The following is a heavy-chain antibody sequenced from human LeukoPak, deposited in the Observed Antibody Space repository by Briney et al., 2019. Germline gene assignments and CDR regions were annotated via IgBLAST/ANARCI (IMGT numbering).Heavy chain of an antibody. J-gene: IGHJ4*02. CDR1: GFSFTTYW. V-gene: IGHV3-53*01. Sequence: GGSLRLSCAASGFSFTTYWMGWVRQAPGKGLEWVSLISSGGATYYADSVKGRFTISRDNSKNKLYLQMNSLRVEDTAVYYCARSRSSGWTHTPDYWGQGTLVTVSS. CDR2: ISSGGAT. CDR3: ARSRSSGWTHTPDY. D-gene: IGHD6-19*01.